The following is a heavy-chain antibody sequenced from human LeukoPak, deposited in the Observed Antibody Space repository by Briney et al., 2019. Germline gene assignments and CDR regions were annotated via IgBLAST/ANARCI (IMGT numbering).Heavy chain of an antibody. V-gene: IGHV3-21*01. CDR2: ISISSNYI. D-gene: IGHD2-15*01. J-gene: IGHJ4*02. CDR1: GFTFSNYN. Sequence: GGSLRLSCAASGFTFSNYNMNWVRQAPGKGLEWVSCISISSNYIYYPDSVKGRFTISRDNAKNSLYLQMNSLRAEDTAVYYCAREGGGGLDYWGQGTLVTVSS. CDR3: AREGGGGLDY.